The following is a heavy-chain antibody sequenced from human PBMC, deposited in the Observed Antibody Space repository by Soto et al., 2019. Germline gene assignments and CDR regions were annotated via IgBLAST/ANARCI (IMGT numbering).Heavy chain of an antibody. CDR1: GFIFSTYG. CDR2: IWYDGSNK. Sequence: QVQLVESGGGVVQPGRSLRLSCEASGFIFSTYGMHWVRQAPGKGLEWVAVIWYDGSNKYYADSVKGRFTISRDSSKNTLYLQMTSLRAEDTAVYYCARAVGPFDYWGQGTLVTVSS. V-gene: IGHV3-33*01. CDR3: ARAVGPFDY. D-gene: IGHD1-26*01. J-gene: IGHJ4*02.